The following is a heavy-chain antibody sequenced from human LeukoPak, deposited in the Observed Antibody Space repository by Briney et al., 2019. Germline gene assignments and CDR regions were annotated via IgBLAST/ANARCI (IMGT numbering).Heavy chain of an antibody. V-gene: IGHV1-8*01. D-gene: IGHD2-2*01. J-gene: IGHJ5*02. CDR3: ARASGYCSSTSCSVVDWFDP. Sequence: EASVKVSCKASGYTFKNYDINWVRQATGQGLEWMGWMNPNSGNTGYAQKFQGRVTMTRNTSISTSYMELSSLTSEDTAVYYCARASGYCSSTSCSVVDWFDPWGQGTLVTVSS. CDR2: MNPNSGNT. CDR1: GYTFKNYD.